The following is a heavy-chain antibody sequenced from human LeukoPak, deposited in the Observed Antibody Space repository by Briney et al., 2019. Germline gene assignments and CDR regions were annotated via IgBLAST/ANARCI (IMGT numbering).Heavy chain of an antibody. V-gene: IGHV3-48*01. J-gene: IGHJ4*02. CDR3: ATPFDY. CDR2: ISSGSNTI. Sequence: GGSLRLSCAASGFTFSTYSMNWVRQAPGKGLEWASYISSGSNTIYYADSVKGRFTISRDNAKNSLYLQMNSLRAEDTAVYYCATPFDYWGQGTLVTVSS. CDR1: GFTFSTYS.